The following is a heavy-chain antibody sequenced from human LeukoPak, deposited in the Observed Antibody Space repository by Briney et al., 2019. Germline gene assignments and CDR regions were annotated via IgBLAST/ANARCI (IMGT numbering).Heavy chain of an antibody. Sequence: GGSLRLSCAASGYAFSSYWMSWVRQAPGKGLEWVANIKQDGSEKYYVDSVKGRFTISRDNAKNSLYLQMNSLRAEDTAVYYCARALSSSWFGVYYGMDVWGQGTTVTVSS. D-gene: IGHD6-13*01. CDR1: GYAFSSYW. V-gene: IGHV3-7*01. CDR2: IKQDGSEK. CDR3: ARALSSSWFGVYYGMDV. J-gene: IGHJ6*02.